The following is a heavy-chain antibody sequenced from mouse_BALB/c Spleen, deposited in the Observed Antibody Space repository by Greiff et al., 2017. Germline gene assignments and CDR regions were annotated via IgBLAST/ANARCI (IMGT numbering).Heavy chain of an antibody. Sequence: EVQLQQSGPELVKPGASVKIPCKASGYTFTDYNMDWVKQSHGKSLEWIGDINPNNGGTIYNQKFKGKATLTVDKSSSTAYMELRSLTSEDTAVYYCARSLYRYDEAYFDYWGQGTTLTVSS. V-gene: IGHV1-18*01. J-gene: IGHJ2*01. D-gene: IGHD2-14*01. CDR3: ARSLYRYDEAYFDY. CDR2: INPNNGGT. CDR1: GYTFTDYN.